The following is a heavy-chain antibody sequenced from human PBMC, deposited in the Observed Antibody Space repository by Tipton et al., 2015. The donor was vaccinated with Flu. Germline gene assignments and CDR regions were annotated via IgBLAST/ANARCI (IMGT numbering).Heavy chain of an antibody. V-gene: IGHV4-59*01. D-gene: IGHD3-10*01. J-gene: IGHJ3*02. Sequence: TLSLTCTVSGGSISSYYWSWIRQPPGKGLEWIGYIYYSGSTNYNPSLKSRVTISVDTSKNQFSLKLSSVTAADTAVYYCARAALRSDYYGSGTIPRYFAFDIWGQGTMVTVSS. CDR3: ARAALRSDYYGSGTIPRYFAFDI. CDR2: IYYSGST. CDR1: GGSISSYY.